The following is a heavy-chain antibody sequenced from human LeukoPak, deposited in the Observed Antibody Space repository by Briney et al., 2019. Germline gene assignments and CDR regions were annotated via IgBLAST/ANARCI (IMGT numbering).Heavy chain of an antibody. Sequence: PSETLSLTCTVSGGSISSYYWSWIRQPAGKGLEWIGRIYTSGSTNYNPSLKSRVTMSVDTSKNQSSLKLSSVTAADTAVYYCARVRRSHYYYYYYMDVWGKGTTVTISS. D-gene: IGHD4-17*01. CDR3: ARVRRSHYYYYYYMDV. CDR1: GGSISSYY. CDR2: IYTSGST. J-gene: IGHJ6*03. V-gene: IGHV4-4*07.